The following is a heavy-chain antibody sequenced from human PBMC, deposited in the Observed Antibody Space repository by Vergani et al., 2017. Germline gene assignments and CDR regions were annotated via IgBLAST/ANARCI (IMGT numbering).Heavy chain of an antibody. D-gene: IGHD3-22*01. J-gene: IGHJ4*02. CDR3: ASGFYDSSGYYSDR. CDR1: GGSISSGSYY. Sequence: QVQLQESGPGLVKPSQTLSLTCTVSGGSISSGSYYWSWIRQPAGKGLEWIGRIYTSGSTNYNPSLKSRVTMSVDTSKNQFSLKLSSVTAADTAVYCCASGFYDSSGYYSDRWGQGTLVTVSS. V-gene: IGHV4-61*02. CDR2: IYTSGST.